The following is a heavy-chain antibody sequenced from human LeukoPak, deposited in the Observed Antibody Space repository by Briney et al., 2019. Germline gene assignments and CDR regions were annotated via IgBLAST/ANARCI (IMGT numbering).Heavy chain of an antibody. V-gene: IGHV4-39*07. Sequence: TSETLSLTCTVSGGSISSSSYYWGWIRQPPGKGLEWLGSIHYSGSTYYNPSLKSRVTISVDTSKNQFSLKPSSVTAADTAVYYCAREWSGLPWGAPARYYDYMDVSGKGDTVTVSS. D-gene: IGHD3-3*01. J-gene: IGHJ6*03. CDR1: GGSISSSSYY. CDR3: AREWSGLPWGAPARYYDYMDV. CDR2: IHYSGST.